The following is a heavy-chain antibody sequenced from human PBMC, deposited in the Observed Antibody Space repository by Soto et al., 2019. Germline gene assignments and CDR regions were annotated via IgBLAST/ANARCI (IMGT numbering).Heavy chain of an antibody. CDR2: MNPNSSTT. CDR1: GYTFTSYD. V-gene: IGHV1-8*01. J-gene: IGHJ3*02. D-gene: IGHD3-10*01. CDR3: ARVDYGSDLYDAFDI. Sequence: GASVKLSCKASGYTFTSYDINWVRQATRQGLERMRWMNPNSSTTGDTQMFQGRVSMTRNTSISTAYMELSSLGSEDTAVYYCARVDYGSDLYDAFDIWGQGTMVTVSS.